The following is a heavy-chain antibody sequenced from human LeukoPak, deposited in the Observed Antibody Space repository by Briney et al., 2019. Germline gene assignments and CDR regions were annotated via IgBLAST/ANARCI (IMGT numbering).Heavy chain of an antibody. CDR3: AKDLASTSGG. CDR1: GFTFSSYA. CDR2: ISGSGGSA. Sequence: GGSLRLSCAASGFTFSSYAMRWARQAPGKWLEWLSAISGSGGSAYYADSVKGRFTISKDNSKNPLYLQMNGLRAEDTAVYYCAKDLASTSGGWGQGTLVTVSS. J-gene: IGHJ4*02. D-gene: IGHD5/OR15-5a*01. V-gene: IGHV3-23*01.